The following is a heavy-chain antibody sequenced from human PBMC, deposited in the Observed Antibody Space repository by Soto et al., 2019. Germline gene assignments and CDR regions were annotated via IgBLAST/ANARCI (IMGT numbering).Heavy chain of an antibody. CDR1: GFTFSSYS. CDR2: ISSSSSTI. J-gene: IGHJ4*02. CDR3: ARDRVEMATGIFDY. Sequence: EVQLVESGGGLVQPGGSLRLSCAASGFTFSSYSMNWLRQAPGKGLEWVSYISSSSSTIYYADSVKGRFTISRDNAKNSLYLQMNSLRAEDTAVYYCARDRVEMATGIFDYWGQGTLVTVSS. D-gene: IGHD5-12*01. V-gene: IGHV3-48*01.